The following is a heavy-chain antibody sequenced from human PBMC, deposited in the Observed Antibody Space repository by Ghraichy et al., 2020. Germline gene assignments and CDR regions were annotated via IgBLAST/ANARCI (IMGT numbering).Heavy chain of an antibody. Sequence: SQTLSLTCTVSGVSISSSSYYWGWIRQPPGKGLEWIGNVYYSGSTYYNPSLKSRVTMSVDTSKNQFSLKLSSVTAADTAVYYCASSVKTTENFDYWGQGTLVTVSS. CDR2: VYYSGST. CDR3: ASSVKTTENFDY. J-gene: IGHJ4*02. D-gene: IGHD4-17*01. CDR1: GVSISSSSYY. V-gene: IGHV4-39*01.